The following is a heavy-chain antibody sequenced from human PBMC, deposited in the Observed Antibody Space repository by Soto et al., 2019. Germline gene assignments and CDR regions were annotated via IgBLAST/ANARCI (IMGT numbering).Heavy chain of an antibody. V-gene: IGHV3-23*01. CDR3: TQDGGSRDCFTVN. Sequence: ELQLLESGGDLVQPGGSLRLSCAASVFTFTSYAMSWIRQAPGKGLEWVSAITGGGDNTYYADSLKGRFTISRDNSKNTLYLQMNRLRAEETAFYYCTQDGGSRDCFTVNWGQRTLVTVSA. CDR1: VFTFTSYA. CDR2: ITGGGDNT. D-gene: IGHD3-16*01. J-gene: IGHJ4*02.